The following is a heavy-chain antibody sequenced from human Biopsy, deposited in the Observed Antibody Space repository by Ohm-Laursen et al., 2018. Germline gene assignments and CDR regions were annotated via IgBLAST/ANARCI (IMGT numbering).Heavy chain of an antibody. CDR1: GGSIISYY. CDR3: AGSRGHYFNGLDV. Sequence: GTLSLTCSVSGGSIISYYWTWIRQPPGKGLEWIGHVYNGGTTYYNPSLKGRVTISIDASKNQLSLKVTSVTAADTAVFYCAGSRGHYFNGLDVWGQGTTVIVSS. V-gene: IGHV4-59*12. CDR2: VYNGGTT. J-gene: IGHJ6*02. D-gene: IGHD3-10*01.